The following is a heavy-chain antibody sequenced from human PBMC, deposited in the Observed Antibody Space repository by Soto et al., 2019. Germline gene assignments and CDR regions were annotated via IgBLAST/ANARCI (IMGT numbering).Heavy chain of an antibody. V-gene: IGHV3-21*01. CDR3: ARESEDLTSNFDY. Sequence: PGGSLRLSCAASGFTLTRYSMNWVRQAPGKGLEWVSSISSTTSYIYYGDSMKGRFTISRDNAKNSLYLEMNSLRAEDTAVYYCARESEDLTSNFDYWGQGTLVTVSS. CDR1: GFTLTRYS. CDR2: ISSTTSYI. J-gene: IGHJ4*02.